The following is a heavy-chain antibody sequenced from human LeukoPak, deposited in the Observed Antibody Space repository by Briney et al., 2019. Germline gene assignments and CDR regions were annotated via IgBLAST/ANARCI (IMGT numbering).Heavy chain of an antibody. CDR3: ARREQQLGTNWFDP. Sequence: ASVKVSCKASGYTFTGYYMHWVRQAPGQGLELMGWINPNSGGTNYAQKFQGRVTMTRDTSISTAYMELSRLRSDDTAVYYCARREQQLGTNWFDPWGQGTLVTVSS. CDR1: GYTFTGYY. V-gene: IGHV1-2*02. D-gene: IGHD6-13*01. J-gene: IGHJ5*02. CDR2: INPNSGGT.